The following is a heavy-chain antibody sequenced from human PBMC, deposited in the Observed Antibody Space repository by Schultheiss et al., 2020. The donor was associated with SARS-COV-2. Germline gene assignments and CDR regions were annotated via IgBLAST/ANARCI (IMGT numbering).Heavy chain of an antibody. D-gene: IGHD2-15*01. CDR1: GFTFSSYA. J-gene: IGHJ6*02. Sequence: GESLKISCAASGFTFSSYAMSWVRQAPGKGLEWVSSISSSSSYIYYADSVKGRFTISRDNAKNSLYLQMNSLRAEDTAVYYCAGLQGVVAATWEYYGMDVWGQGTTVTVSS. CDR2: ISSSSSYI. V-gene: IGHV3-21*01. CDR3: AGLQGVVAATWEYYGMDV.